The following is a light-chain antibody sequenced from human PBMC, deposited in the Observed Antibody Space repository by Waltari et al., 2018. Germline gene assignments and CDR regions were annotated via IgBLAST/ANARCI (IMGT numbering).Light chain of an antibody. CDR2: SNS. CDR1: DYNIGRNT. V-gene: IGLV1-44*01. J-gene: IGLJ1*01. CDR3: AAWDNSLNGPL. Sequence: QSVLTQPPSVSGTPGQRVTISCSGDDYNIGRNTVHWSLQLPGTAPRLPIYSNSQRPSGVPDRFSGSRSGTSASLAISSLQSEDEGAYYCAAWDNSLNGPLFGTGTKVTVL.